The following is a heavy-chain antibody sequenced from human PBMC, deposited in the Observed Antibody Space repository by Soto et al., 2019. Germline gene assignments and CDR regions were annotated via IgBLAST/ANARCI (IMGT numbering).Heavy chain of an antibody. CDR3: AKEVEVAGDLDY. V-gene: IGHV3-30*18. D-gene: IGHD6-19*01. J-gene: IGHJ4*01. CDR1: GFTFSTYG. CDR2: ISSDGETK. Sequence: QVRLVESGGGVVQPGRSLRLSCVASGFTFSTYGIHWVRQAPGKGLEWVGVISSDGETKYYADSVKGRFTISRDNSKNTMYLQMASLRPEGTAVYYCAKEVEVAGDLDYWGHGTLVTVSS.